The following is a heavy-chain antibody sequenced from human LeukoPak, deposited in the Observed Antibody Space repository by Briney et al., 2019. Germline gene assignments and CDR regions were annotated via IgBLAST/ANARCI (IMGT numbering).Heavy chain of an antibody. V-gene: IGHV4-59*01. J-gene: IGHJ6*02. Sequence: AETVSLTCTVSGGSISGYYWSWIRQPPGKGLEWIGFIYYNGSTNYNPSLKSRVTISVDTSKNQFSLKLSSVTAADTAVYYCARVYGGENSPTEYCTNGVCYYYYGMDVWGQGTTVTLSS. D-gene: IGHD2-8*01. CDR2: IYYNGST. CDR3: ARVYGGENSPTEYCTNGVCYYYYGMDV. CDR1: GGSISGYY.